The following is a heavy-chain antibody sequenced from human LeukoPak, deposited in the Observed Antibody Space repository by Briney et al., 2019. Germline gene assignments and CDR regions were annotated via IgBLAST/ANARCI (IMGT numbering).Heavy chain of an antibody. D-gene: IGHD2-15*01. J-gene: IGHJ5*02. Sequence: SVKVSCKASGGTFSCYTISWVRQAPGQGLEWMGRIIPILGIANYAQKFQGRVTITADKSTSTAYMELSSLRSEDTAVYYCARDRGYCSGGSCYYWFDPWGLGTLVTVSS. CDR3: ARDRGYCSGGSCYYWFDP. CDR2: IIPILGIA. CDR1: GGTFSCYT. V-gene: IGHV1-69*04.